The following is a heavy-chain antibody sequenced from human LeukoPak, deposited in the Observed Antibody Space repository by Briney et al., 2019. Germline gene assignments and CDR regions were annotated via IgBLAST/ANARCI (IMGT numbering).Heavy chain of an antibody. V-gene: IGHV1-18*01. CDR2: ISAYNGNT. Sequence: EASVKVSCKASGYTFTSYGISWVRQAPGQGLEWMGWISAYNGNTNYAQKLQGRVTMTTDTSTSTAYMELRSLRSDDTAVYHCARDMGIAAAGTCGYWGQGTLVTVSS. J-gene: IGHJ4*02. CDR3: ARDMGIAAAGTCGY. CDR1: GYTFTSYG. D-gene: IGHD6-13*01.